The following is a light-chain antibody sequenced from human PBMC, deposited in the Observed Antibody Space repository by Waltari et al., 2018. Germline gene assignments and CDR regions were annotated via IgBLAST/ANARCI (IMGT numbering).Light chain of an antibody. J-gene: IGLJ2*01. CDR3: QSADSSGTYVI. CDR2: KNN. CDR1: ALPKQY. Sequence: SYELTQPPSVSVSPGQTARITCSGGALPKQYAYWYQQKAGQAPVLVVYKNNERPSGIPERLSGSGSGQTVTLTISGVQAEDEADYYCQSADSSGTYVIFGGGTKLTVL. V-gene: IGLV3-25*03.